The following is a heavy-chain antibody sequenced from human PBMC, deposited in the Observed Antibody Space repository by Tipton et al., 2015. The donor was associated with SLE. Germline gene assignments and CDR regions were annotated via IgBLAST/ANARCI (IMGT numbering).Heavy chain of an antibody. D-gene: IGHD5-12*01. Sequence: TLSLTCTVSDGSIRSTNYYWGWIRQPPGKGLEWIGSIFYTGSTYYNPSFKSRVSFSIDTSKHQFSLKLNSVTAADTAVYYCARRHYSGPFDSWGQGTLVTVSS. CDR1: DGSIRSTNYY. CDR3: ARRHYSGPFDS. J-gene: IGHJ4*02. V-gene: IGHV4-39*07. CDR2: IFYTGST.